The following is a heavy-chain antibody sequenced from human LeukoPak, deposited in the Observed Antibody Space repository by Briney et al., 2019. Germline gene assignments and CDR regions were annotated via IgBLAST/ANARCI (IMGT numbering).Heavy chain of an antibody. Sequence: PSETLSLTCTVSGGSIRNYYWSWIRQPPGKGLEWIGYIYYSGSINYNPSLKSRVTISVDMSKNQFSLKLTSVTAADTAVYYCARRLTSPSARTMVRGVKAVLDYWGQGTLVTVSS. CDR3: ARRLTSPSARTMVRGVKAVLDY. D-gene: IGHD3-10*01. V-gene: IGHV4-59*12. CDR1: GGSIRNYY. CDR2: IYYSGSI. J-gene: IGHJ4*02.